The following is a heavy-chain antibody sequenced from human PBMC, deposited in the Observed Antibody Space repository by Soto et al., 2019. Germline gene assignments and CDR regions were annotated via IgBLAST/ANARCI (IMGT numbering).Heavy chain of an antibody. CDR2: IRGSVGST. D-gene: IGHD2-2*01. V-gene: IGHV3-23*01. Sequence: GGSLRLSWASSGFSFSSYAMSWVRQAPGTGLEWVSSIRGSVGSTYYADSVKGRFTISRENSKNTLYLQMNSRIAEDTAVYYCEKDRPLDIVVVPAEGVFDDWGQGTLVTVSS. CDR3: EKDRPLDIVVVPAEGVFDD. J-gene: IGHJ4*02. CDR1: GFSFSSYA.